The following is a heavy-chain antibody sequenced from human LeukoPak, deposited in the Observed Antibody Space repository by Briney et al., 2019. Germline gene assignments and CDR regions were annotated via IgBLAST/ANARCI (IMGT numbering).Heavy chain of an antibody. V-gene: IGHV1-46*01. J-gene: IGHJ6*02. Sequence: ASVKVSCKASGYTFTSYYMHWVRQAPGQGLEWMGIINPSGGSASYAQKFQGRVTMTRDTSTSTVYMELSSLRSEDTAVYYCARDVPYSSGWSYYYYYGMDVWGQGTTVTVSS. CDR2: INPSGGSA. D-gene: IGHD6-19*01. CDR1: GYTFTSYY. CDR3: ARDVPYSSGWSYYYYYGMDV.